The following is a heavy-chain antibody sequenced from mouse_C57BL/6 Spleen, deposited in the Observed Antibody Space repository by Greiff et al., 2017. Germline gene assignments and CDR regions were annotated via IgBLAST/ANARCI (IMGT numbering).Heavy chain of an antibody. CDR3: AREAMVTTTY. CDR2: IHPNSGGT. J-gene: IGHJ2*01. Sequence: QVQLQQSGAELVKPGASVKLSCKASGYTFTSYWMHWVKQRPGQGLEWIGMIHPNSGGTNYNEKFKSKATLTVDKSSSTAYMQLSSLTSEDSAVYYCAREAMVTTTYWGQGTTLTVSS. D-gene: IGHD2-2*01. V-gene: IGHV1-64*01. CDR1: GYTFTSYW.